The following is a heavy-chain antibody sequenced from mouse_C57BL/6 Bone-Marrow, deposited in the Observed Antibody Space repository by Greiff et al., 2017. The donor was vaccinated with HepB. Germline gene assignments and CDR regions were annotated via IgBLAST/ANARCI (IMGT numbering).Heavy chain of an antibody. Sequence: EVQLQQSVAELVRPGASVKLSCTASGFNIKNTYMHWVKQRPEQGLEWIGRIDPANGNTKYAPKFQGKATITADTSSNTAYLQLSSLTSEDTAIYYCARWISTVVASYYYAMDYWGQGTSVTVSS. D-gene: IGHD1-1*01. V-gene: IGHV14-3*01. CDR1: GFNIKNTY. J-gene: IGHJ4*01. CDR2: IDPANGNT. CDR3: ARWISTVVASYYYAMDY.